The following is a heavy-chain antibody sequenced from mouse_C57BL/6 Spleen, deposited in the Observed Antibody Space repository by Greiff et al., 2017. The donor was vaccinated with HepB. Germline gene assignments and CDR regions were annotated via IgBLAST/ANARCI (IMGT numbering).Heavy chain of an antibody. CDR2: INPSSGYT. CDR3: ARRGTAQALDY. V-gene: IGHV1S26*01. Sequence: QVQLQQPGAELVMPGASVKLSCKASGYTFTSYTMHWVKQRPGQGLEWIGYINPSSGYTKYNQKFKDKATLTADKSSSTAYMQLSSLTSEDSAVYYCARRGTAQALDYWGQGTTLTVSS. CDR1: GYTFTSYT. D-gene: IGHD3-2*02. J-gene: IGHJ2*01.